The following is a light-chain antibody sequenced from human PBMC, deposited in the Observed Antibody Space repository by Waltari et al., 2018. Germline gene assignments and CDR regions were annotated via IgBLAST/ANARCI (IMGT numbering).Light chain of an antibody. CDR1: SSDVGSSNL. V-gene: IGLV2-23*01. CDR3: CSYAGSSIWV. Sequence: QSALTQPASVSGSPGQSITLSCTGTSSDVGSSNLFSWYQQHPGKAPKLMIYEDSKRPSGVSNRFSGSKSGNTASLTISGLQAEDEANYYCCSYAGSSIWVFGGGTELTVL. J-gene: IGLJ3*02. CDR2: EDS.